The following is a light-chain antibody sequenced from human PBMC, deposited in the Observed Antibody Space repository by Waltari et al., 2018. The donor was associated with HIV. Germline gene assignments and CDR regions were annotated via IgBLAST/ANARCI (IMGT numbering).Light chain of an antibody. J-gene: IGLJ2*01. CDR2: QDK. Sequence: SYELTQPPSVSVSPGQTANISCSGNQLGDKYTSWYLQKAGQSPVLVIYQDKKRPSGISERFSGSNSGNKSTLTISGTQVVDEADYYCQAWDSSTAIFGGGTRLTVL. CDR1: QLGDKY. CDR3: QAWDSSTAI. V-gene: IGLV3-1*01.